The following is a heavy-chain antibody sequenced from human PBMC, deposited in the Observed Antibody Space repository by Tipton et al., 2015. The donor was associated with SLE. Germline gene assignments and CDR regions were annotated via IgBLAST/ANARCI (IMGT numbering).Heavy chain of an antibody. CDR3: ASTLWFGELGAFDI. D-gene: IGHD3-10*01. V-gene: IGHV3-11*03. Sequence: SLRLSCAASTFTFSDYYMSWIRRAPGKGLEWISYISSSSSYTNYADSVKGRFTISRDNAKNSLYLQMNSLRAEDTAVYYCASTLWFGELGAFDIWGQGTMVTVSS. CDR2: ISSSSSYT. CDR1: TFTFSDYY. J-gene: IGHJ3*02.